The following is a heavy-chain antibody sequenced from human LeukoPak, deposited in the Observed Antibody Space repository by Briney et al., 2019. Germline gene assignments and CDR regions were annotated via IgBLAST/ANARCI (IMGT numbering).Heavy chain of an antibody. V-gene: IGHV4-38-2*01. Sequence: PSETLSLTCAVSGYSISSGYYWGGIRQPPGKGREGIGSIYQSGSTYYNPYLKSRVTISVDTSENQFSLKLSSVTAADTAVYYCARTGKQTTVLNWFDPWGQGTLVTVSS. CDR1: GYSISSGYY. CDR3: ARTGKQTTVLNWFDP. CDR2: IYQSGST. J-gene: IGHJ5*02. D-gene: IGHD4-11*01.